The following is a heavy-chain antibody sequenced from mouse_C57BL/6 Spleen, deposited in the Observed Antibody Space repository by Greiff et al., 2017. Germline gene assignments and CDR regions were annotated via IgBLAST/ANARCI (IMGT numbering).Heavy chain of an antibody. CDR1: GYTFTDYN. D-gene: IGHD1-1*01. Sequence: EVQLKESGPELVKPGASVKMSCKASGYTFTDYNMHWVKQSHGKSLEWIGYINPNNGGTSYNQKFKGKATLTVNKSSSTAYMELRSLTSEDSAVYDCARGQLLLRAFDYWGQGTTLTVSS. V-gene: IGHV1-22*01. CDR2: INPNNGGT. CDR3: ARGQLLLRAFDY. J-gene: IGHJ2*01.